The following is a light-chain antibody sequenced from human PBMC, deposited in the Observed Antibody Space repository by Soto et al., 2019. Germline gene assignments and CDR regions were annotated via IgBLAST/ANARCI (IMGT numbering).Light chain of an antibody. V-gene: IGLV2-11*01. CDR1: SSDVGGYNF. J-gene: IGLJ3*02. Sequence: QSALTQPRSVSGSPGQSVTISCTGTSSDVGGYNFVSWYQQHPGKAPKLIIYDVSKRPSGVPDRFSGSKSGNTASLTISGLQAEDEADYYCCSYAGSYTWVFGGGTKRPS. CDR3: CSYAGSYTWV. CDR2: DVS.